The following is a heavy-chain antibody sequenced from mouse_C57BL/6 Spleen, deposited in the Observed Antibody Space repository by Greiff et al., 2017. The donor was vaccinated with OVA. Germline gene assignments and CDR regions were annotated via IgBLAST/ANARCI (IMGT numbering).Heavy chain of an antibody. CDR2: ISSGGSYT. J-gene: IGHJ3*01. Sequence: EVHLVESGGDLVKPGGSLKLSCAASGFTFSSYGMSWVRQTPDKRLEWVATISSGGSYTYYPDSVQGRFTISRDNAKNTLYLQMRSLKYEDTAMYDCARHTGVPAWFAYWGQGTLVTVSA. D-gene: IGHD5-1*01. CDR3: ARHTGVPAWFAY. CDR1: GFTFSSYG. V-gene: IGHV5-6*01.